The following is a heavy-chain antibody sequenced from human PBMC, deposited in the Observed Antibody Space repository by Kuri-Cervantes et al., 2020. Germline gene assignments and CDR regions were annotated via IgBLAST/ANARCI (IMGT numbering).Heavy chain of an antibody. J-gene: IGHJ4*02. CDR3: ARQGYSYAYKY. Sequence: SETLSLTCAVYGGSFSSYYWSWIRQPAGKGLEWIRRIYTSGTTKYNPSLKSRVAISVDTSKNQFSLKLTSVTAADTAVYYCARQGYSYAYKYWGQGTLVTVSS. V-gene: IGHV4-59*10. CDR2: IYTSGTT. D-gene: IGHD5-18*01. CDR1: GGSFSSYY.